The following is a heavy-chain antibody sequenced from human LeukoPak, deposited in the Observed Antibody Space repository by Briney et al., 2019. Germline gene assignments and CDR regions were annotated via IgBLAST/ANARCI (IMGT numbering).Heavy chain of an antibody. CDR2: IIPIFGAA. CDR3: ARDSSEFRSLIPH. J-gene: IGHJ1*01. CDR1: GGTFSSHA. D-gene: IGHD2-21*01. Sequence: SVKVSCKASGGTFSSHAISWVRQAPGQGLEWMGGIIPIFGAAKYAQKFQGRVTITADESTSTAYMELSSLRSEDTAVYYCARDSSEFRSLIPHWGQGTLVTVSS. V-gene: IGHV1-69*13.